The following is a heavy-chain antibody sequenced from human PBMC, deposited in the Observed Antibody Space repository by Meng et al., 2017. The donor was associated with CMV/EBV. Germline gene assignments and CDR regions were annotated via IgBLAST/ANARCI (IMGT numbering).Heavy chain of an antibody. Sequence: GESLKISCAASGFTFSSYAMSWVRQAPGKGLEWVSAISGSGGSTYYADSVKGRFTISRDNSKNTLYLQMNSLRAEDTAVYYCARAVRVYCSSTSCYIDYWGQGTLVTVSS. CDR3: ARAVRVYCSSTSCYIDY. V-gene: IGHV3-23*01. CDR2: ISGSGGST. CDR1: GFTFSSYA. J-gene: IGHJ4*02. D-gene: IGHD2-2*01.